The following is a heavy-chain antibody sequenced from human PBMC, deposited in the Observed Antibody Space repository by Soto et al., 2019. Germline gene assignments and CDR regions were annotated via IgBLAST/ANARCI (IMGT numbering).Heavy chain of an antibody. CDR3: VSQRTTVPTQAYFDY. CDR2: VYYRGRS. V-gene: IGHV4-39*01. J-gene: IGHJ4*02. CDR1: GGSVTNSSYY. Sequence: SETLSLTCTVSGGSVTNSSYYWGWIRQSPGKGLEWIGSVYYRGRSYFKSSVKSRVTISVDTSKNRFSLSLNSVTASDTAVYFCVSQRTTVPTQAYFDYWGPGALVTVSS. D-gene: IGHD4-17*01.